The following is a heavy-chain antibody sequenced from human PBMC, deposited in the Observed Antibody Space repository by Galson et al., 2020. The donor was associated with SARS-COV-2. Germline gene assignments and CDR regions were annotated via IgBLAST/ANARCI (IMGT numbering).Heavy chain of an antibody. D-gene: IGHD5-18*01. Sequence: ASVKVSCKASGYTFTNYDINWVRQATGEGLEWMGWMNPKSGNTGYVQKFQGRVTMTRDTSTSTAYMELSSLRSEDTAVYYCARVWERGFSYGNWFDPWSQGTLVTGSS. V-gene: IGHV1-8*01. CDR2: MNPKSGNT. CDR3: ARVWERGFSYGNWFDP. CDR1: GYTFTNYD. J-gene: IGHJ5*02.